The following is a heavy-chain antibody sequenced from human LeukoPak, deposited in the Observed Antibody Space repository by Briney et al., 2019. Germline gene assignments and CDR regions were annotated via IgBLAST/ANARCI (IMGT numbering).Heavy chain of an antibody. D-gene: IGHD5-18*01. J-gene: IGHJ6*02. V-gene: IGHV4-59*08. CDR2: IYYSGST. CDR1: GGSIGSYY. CDR3: ARRSSLVSYGFYSRYYYYGMDV. Sequence: SETLSLTCTVSGGSIGSYYWSWIRQPPGKGLEWIGYIYYSGSTNYNPSLKSRVTISVDTSKNQFSLKLSSVTAADTAVYYCARRSSLVSYGFYSRYYYYGMDVWGQGTTVTVSS.